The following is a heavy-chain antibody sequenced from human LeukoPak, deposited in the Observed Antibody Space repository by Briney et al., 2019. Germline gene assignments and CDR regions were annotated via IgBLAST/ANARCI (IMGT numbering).Heavy chain of an antibody. CDR3: ARSRGGYYDSSGYLPGDFDY. CDR1: GYTFTSYG. J-gene: IGHJ4*02. CDR2: ISAYNGNT. V-gene: IGHV1-18*01. D-gene: IGHD3-22*01. Sequence: GASVKVSCKASGYTFTSYGISWVRQAPGQGLEWMGWISAYNGNTNYAQKLQGRVTMTTDTSTSTAYMELRSPRSDDTAVYYCARSRGGYYDSSGYLPGDFDYWGQGTLVTVSS.